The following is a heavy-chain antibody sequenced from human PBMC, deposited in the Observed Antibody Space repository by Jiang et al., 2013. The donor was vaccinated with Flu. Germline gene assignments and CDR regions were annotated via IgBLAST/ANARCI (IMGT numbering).Heavy chain of an antibody. CDR1: GYAFTNYW. CDR3: ARGYGAFDTFFDP. J-gene: IGHJ5*02. Sequence: SLTISCKGLGYAFTNYWINWVRLLPGRGLEWMGKIDPSNSQTKYSPSFQGHVTISADKSIATAYLVWSSVTTSDSATYFCARGYGAFDTFFDPWGPGTLVTV. D-gene: IGHD5-12*01. CDR2: IDPSNSQT. V-gene: IGHV5-10-1*01.